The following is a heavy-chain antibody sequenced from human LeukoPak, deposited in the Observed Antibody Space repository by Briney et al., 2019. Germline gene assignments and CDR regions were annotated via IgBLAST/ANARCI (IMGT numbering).Heavy chain of an antibody. Sequence: PGGSLTLSSAASGFTFCCYEINWVRQAPGKGLEWVSYISSSGSTKYYADSVKGRFTISRDNAKNSLYLQMNSLRAEDTAVYYCAREAAATQYGMDVWGQGTTVTVSS. V-gene: IGHV3-48*03. CDR3: AREAAATQYGMDV. CDR1: GFTFCCYE. D-gene: IGHD6-13*01. CDR2: ISSSGSTK. J-gene: IGHJ6*02.